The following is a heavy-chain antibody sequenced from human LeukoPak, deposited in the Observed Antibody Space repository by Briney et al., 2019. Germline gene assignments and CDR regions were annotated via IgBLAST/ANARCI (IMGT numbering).Heavy chain of an antibody. CDR3: ARDRGAARNSEYFQH. CDR2: FYYSEST. D-gene: IGHD6-6*01. V-gene: IGHV4-39*07. CDR1: GGSISSSNYF. Sequence: SETLSLTCTISGGSISSSNYFWGWIRQPPGKGLEWIGSFYYSESTSNNPSLKSRVTISVDRSKNQFSLKLSSVTAADTAVYYCARDRGAARNSEYFQHWGQGTLVTVSS. J-gene: IGHJ1*01.